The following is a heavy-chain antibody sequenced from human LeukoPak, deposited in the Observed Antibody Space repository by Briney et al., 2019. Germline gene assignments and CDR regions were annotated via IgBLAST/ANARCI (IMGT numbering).Heavy chain of an antibody. CDR2: ISSSDSTI. CDR1: GFTFSSYA. D-gene: IGHD3-22*01. J-gene: IGHJ4*02. Sequence: SGGSLRLSCAASGFTFSSYAMSWVRQAPGKGLEWVSYISSSDSTIYYADSVKGRFTISRDNAKNSLYLQMNSLRAEDTAVYYCARGHDYYDSSGYVDHWGQGTLVTVSS. V-gene: IGHV3-48*04. CDR3: ARGHDYYDSSGYVDH.